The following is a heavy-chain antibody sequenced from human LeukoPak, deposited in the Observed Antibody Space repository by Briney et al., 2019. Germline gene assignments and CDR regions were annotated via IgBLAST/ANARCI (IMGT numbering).Heavy chain of an antibody. J-gene: IGHJ2*01. CDR1: GFTFSSSA. CDR2: INHSGST. Sequence: GSLRLSCAASGFTFSSSAMSWIRQPPGKGLEWIGEINHSGSTNYNPSLKSRVTISVDTSKNQFSLKLSSVTAADTAVYYCARGPYIVLMVYAIKSSWYFDLWGRGTLVTVSS. D-gene: IGHD2-8*01. V-gene: IGHV4-34*01. CDR3: ARGPYIVLMVYAIKSSWYFDL.